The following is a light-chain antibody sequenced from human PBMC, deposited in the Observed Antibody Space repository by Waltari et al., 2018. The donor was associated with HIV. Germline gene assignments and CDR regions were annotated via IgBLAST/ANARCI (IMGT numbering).Light chain of an antibody. CDR1: SSDIGGYNY. CDR2: EVS. J-gene: IGLJ2*01. Sequence: CTGTSSDIGGYNYVSWYQQHPGKAPKLLIYEVSNRPSGVSDRFSGSRSGNTASLTISGLQAEDEADYFCSSYAGSSIFVVFGGGTKLTVL. CDR3: SSYAGSSIFVV. V-gene: IGLV2-14*01.